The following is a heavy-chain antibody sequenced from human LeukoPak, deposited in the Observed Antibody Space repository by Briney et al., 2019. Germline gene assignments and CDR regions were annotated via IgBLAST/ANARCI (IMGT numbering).Heavy chain of an antibody. Sequence: SETLSLTCTVSGGSISSSSYYWGWIRQPPGKGLEWIGSIYYSGSTYYNPSLKSRVTISVDTSKNQFSLKLSSVTAADTAVYYCASTTSGYYLFDYWGQGTLVTVSS. J-gene: IGHJ4*02. CDR2: IYYSGST. D-gene: IGHD3-22*01. CDR3: ASTTSGYYLFDY. V-gene: IGHV4-39*01. CDR1: GGSISSSSYY.